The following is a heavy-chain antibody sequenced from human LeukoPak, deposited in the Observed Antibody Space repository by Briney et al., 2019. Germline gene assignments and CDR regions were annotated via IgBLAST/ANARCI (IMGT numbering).Heavy chain of an antibody. CDR2: IWYDGSNK. J-gene: IGHJ4*02. CDR1: GFTFSSYG. D-gene: IGHD2-2*01. V-gene: IGHV3-33*01. Sequence: PGRSLRLSCAASGFTFSSYGMHWVRQAPGKGLEWVAVIWYDGSNKYYADSVKGRFTISRDNSKNTLYLQMNSLRAEDTAVYYCARDLGGIVVVPAALGYWGQGTLVTVSS. CDR3: ARDLGGIVVVPAALGY.